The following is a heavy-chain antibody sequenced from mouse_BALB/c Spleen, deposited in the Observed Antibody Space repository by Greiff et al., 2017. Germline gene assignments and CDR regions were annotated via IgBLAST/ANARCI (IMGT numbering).Heavy chain of an antibody. CDR2: ISSGSSTI. J-gene: IGHJ4*01. V-gene: IGHV5-17*02. CDR3: ARSGDYDGVTYAMDY. D-gene: IGHD2-4*01. Sequence: EVKLMESGGGLVQPGGSRKLSCAASGFTFSSFGMHWVRQAPEKGLEWVAYISSGSSTIYYADTVKGRFTISRDNPKNTLFLQMTSLRSEDTAMYYCARSGDYDGVTYAMDYWGQGTSVTVSS. CDR1: GFTFSSFG.